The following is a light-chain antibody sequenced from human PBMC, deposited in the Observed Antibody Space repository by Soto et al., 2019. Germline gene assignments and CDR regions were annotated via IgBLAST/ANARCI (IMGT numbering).Light chain of an antibody. Sequence: QAVVTQEPSLTVSPGGTVTLTCGSNTGAVTSTHYPYWFQQKPGQAPRTLIYDTTKKHSWTPARFSGSLLGGKAALTLSGAQADDEADYYCLLYYSGPRVFGGGTKVTVL. CDR1: TGAVTSTHY. CDR2: DTT. J-gene: IGLJ3*02. V-gene: IGLV7-46*01. CDR3: LLYYSGPRV.